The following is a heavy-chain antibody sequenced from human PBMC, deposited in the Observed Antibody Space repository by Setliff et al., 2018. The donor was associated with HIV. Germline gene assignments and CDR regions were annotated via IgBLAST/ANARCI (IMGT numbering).Heavy chain of an antibody. Sequence: SETLSLTCTVSGGSASNSRYYWAWIRQPPGKGLEYIASIYYNEKTYYSPSLKSRVTISIDTSKNQFSLNLTSVTAADSAVYYCASRVYYYDSNNFLREEGFDPWGQGTLVTVSS. V-gene: IGHV4-39*01. J-gene: IGHJ5*02. CDR2: IYYNEKT. CDR1: GGSASNSRYY. D-gene: IGHD3-22*01. CDR3: ASRVYYYDSNNFLREEGFDP.